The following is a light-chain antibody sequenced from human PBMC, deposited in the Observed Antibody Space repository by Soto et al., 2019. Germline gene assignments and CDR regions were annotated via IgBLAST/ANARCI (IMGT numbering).Light chain of an antibody. CDR1: QSVNID. J-gene: IGKJ3*01. CDR2: DAS. V-gene: IGKV3-11*01. Sequence: EIVLTQSPATLSLSPGERATLSCRASQSVNIDFAWYQHKPGQAPRLLIYDASKRATGIPARFSGSGSGTDVTLTSSSLEPEEFAVYYCQHRHTFGPGTKVDSK. CDR3: QHRHT.